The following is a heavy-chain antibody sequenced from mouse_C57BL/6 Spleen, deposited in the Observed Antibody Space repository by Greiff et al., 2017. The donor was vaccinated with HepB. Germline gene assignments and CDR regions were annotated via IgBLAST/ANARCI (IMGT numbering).Heavy chain of an antibody. CDR1: GYTFTSYT. CDR3: ARSDYYGSSPFDV. D-gene: IGHD1-1*01. V-gene: IGHV1-4*01. J-gene: IGHJ1*03. Sequence: QVQLQQSGAELARPGASVKMSCKSSGYTFTSYTMHWVKQRPGQGLEWIGYINPSSGYTKYNQKFKDKATLTADKSSSTAYMQLSSLTSEDSAVYYCARSDYYGSSPFDVWGTGTTVTVSS. CDR2: INPSSGYT.